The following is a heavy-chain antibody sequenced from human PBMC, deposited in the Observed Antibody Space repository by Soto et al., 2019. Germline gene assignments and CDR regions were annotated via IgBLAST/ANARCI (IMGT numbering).Heavy chain of an antibody. D-gene: IGHD2-21*02. CDR2: IYYSGRT. CDR3: VRQRTTVVTQAYFDH. Sequence: KTSETLSLTCIVSGESISSSSYYWGWIRQPPGKGWEWIGSIYYSGRTYYNPSFKSRVTISIDTSKNQFSLKLSSVTATDTAVYYCVRQRTTVVTQAYFDHWGQGALVTVSS. V-gene: IGHV4-39*01. CDR1: GESISSSSYY. J-gene: IGHJ4*02.